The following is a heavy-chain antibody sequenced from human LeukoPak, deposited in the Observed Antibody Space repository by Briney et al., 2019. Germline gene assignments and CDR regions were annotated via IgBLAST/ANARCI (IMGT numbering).Heavy chain of an antibody. V-gene: IGHV4-59*01. CDR2: IYYSGST. J-gene: IGHJ6*03. Sequence: SETLSHTCTVSGGSINTYYWSWIRLPPGKGLEWIGYIYYSGSTNYNPSLKSRVTISVDTSKNQFSLNLNSVTAADTAEYYCARAPGSAYYPYYYMDVWGKGTTVTVSS. CDR1: GGSINTYY. CDR3: ARAPGSAYYPYYYMDV. D-gene: IGHD6-19*01.